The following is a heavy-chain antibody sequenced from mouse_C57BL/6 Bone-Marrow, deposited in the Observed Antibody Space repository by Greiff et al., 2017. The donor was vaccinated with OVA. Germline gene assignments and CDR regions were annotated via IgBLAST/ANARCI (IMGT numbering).Heavy chain of an antibody. CDR1: GFTFSSYG. J-gene: IGHJ3*01. CDR2: ISSGGSYT. V-gene: IGHV5-6*02. Sequence: EVMLVESGGDLVKPGGSLKLSCAASGFTFSSYGMSWVRQTPDKRLEWVATISSGGSYTYYPESVKGRFTISRDNAKNTLYLQMSSLKSEDTAVYDGARRLGRGDWCAYWGQGTLVTVSA. D-gene: IGHD4-1*01. CDR3: ARRLGRGDWCAY.